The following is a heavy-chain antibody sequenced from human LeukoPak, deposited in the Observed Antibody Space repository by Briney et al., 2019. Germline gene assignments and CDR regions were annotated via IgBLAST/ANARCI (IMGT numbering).Heavy chain of an antibody. CDR1: GSTFTVYG. V-gene: IGHV1-18*01. Sequence: PSVKFSGKASGSTFTVYGLSWVRKPPGQGLGGLGWLSAYNGNTNYAQKLQGRVTMTTDTSTSTAYMELRSLRSDDTAVYYCARETPRDGYGPRTFDYWGQGTLVTVSS. CDR2: LSAYNGNT. J-gene: IGHJ4*02. D-gene: IGHD5-24*01. CDR3: ARETPRDGYGPRTFDY.